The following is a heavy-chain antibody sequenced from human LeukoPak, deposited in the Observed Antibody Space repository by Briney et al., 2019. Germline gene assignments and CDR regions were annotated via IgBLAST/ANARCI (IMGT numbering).Heavy chain of an antibody. Sequence: SSETLSLTCTVSGGSISSTSYYWGWIRQPPGKGLEWVATIHFSGSTYYNPSLKSRVTISVDTSKNQFSLKLTSVTAADTAVYYCARGVFYYDTSGRGYYFDYWGQGTLVTVSS. CDR3: ARGVFYYDTSGRGYYFDY. CDR2: IHFSGST. J-gene: IGHJ4*02. D-gene: IGHD3-22*01. V-gene: IGHV4-39*01. CDR1: GGSISSTSYY.